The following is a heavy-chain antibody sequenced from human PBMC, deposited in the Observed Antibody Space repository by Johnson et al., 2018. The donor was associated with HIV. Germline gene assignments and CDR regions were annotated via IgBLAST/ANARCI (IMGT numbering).Heavy chain of an antibody. CDR3: ARDDILTGYYDAFDI. D-gene: IGHD3-9*01. CDR1: GFTVSSNY. J-gene: IGHJ3*02. Sequence: QMRLVESGGGLVQPGGSLRLSCAASGFTVSSNYMSWVRQAPAKGLEWVAVISHDGSNKYYADSVTGRFTISRDNSKNTLYLQMNSLRAEDTAVYYCARDDILTGYYDAFDIWGQGTMVTVSS. CDR2: ISHDGSNK. V-gene: IGHV3-30*14.